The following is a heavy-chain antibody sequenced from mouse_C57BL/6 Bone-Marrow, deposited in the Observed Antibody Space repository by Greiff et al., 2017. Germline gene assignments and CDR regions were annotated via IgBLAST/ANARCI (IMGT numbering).Heavy chain of an antibody. J-gene: IGHJ4*01. CDR2: IRNKANGYKT. Sequence: EVKLVESGGGLVQPGGSLSLSCAASGFTFTDYYMSWVRQPPGKALEWLGFIRNKANGYKTEYSVSVKGRFTISRDKSQSRLYLQMNALRAEDSATYNCARDIATTVVGAMDYWGKGTTVTVSS. D-gene: IGHD1-1*01. CDR1: GFTFTDYY. CDR3: ARDIATTVVGAMDY. V-gene: IGHV7-3*01.